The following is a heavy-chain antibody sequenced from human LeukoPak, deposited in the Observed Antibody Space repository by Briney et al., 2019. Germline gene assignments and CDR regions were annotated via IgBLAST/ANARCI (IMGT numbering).Heavy chain of an antibody. CDR3: AAFIITMVRGVPGRTLPNYYFDY. CDR2: INPNSGGT. CDR1: GYTFTGYY. D-gene: IGHD3-10*01. Sequence: ASVKVSCKASGYTFTGYYMHWVRQAPGQGLEWMGWINPNSGGTNYAQKFQGRVTMTRDTSISTAYMELSRLRSDDTAVYYCAAFIITMVRGVPGRTLPNYYFDYWGQGTLVTVSS. V-gene: IGHV1-2*02. J-gene: IGHJ4*02.